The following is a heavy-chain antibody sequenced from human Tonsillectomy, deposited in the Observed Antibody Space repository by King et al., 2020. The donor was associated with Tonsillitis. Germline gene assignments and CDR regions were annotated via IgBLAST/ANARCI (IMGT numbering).Heavy chain of an antibody. CDR3: AKDVPAAFFDY. D-gene: IGHD3-10*02. Sequence: VQLVESGGGVVQPGGSLRLSCAASGFSFSNYGMHWVRQAPGKGLEGVAFIRSDGSIKYYADPVKGRFTISRDNSKNTQYLQINSPRPEDTAVYYCAKDVPAAFFDYWGQGPLVTVSS. V-gene: IGHV3-30*02. J-gene: IGHJ4*02. CDR2: IRSDGSIK. CDR1: GFSFSNYG.